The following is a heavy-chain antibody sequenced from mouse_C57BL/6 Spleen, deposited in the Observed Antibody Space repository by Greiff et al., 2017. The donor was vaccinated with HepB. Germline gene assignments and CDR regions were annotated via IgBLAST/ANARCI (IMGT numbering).Heavy chain of an antibody. Sequence: VHVKQSGPELVKPGASVKISCKASGYSFTDYNMNWVKQSNGKSLEWIGVINPNYGTTSYNQKFKGKATLTVDQSSSTAYMQLNSLTSEDSAVCYCAPKVIYAMDYWGQGTSVTVSS. CDR1: GYSFTDYN. CDR3: APKVIYAMDY. V-gene: IGHV1-39*01. J-gene: IGHJ4*01. CDR2: INPNYGTT.